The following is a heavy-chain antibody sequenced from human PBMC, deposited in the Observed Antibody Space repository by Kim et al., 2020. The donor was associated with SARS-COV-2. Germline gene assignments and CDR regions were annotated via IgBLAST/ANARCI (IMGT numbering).Heavy chain of an antibody. CDR3: ARQAVVTAYWYFDL. D-gene: IGHD2-15*01. Sequence: SPSFQGQVTISADKSISTAYLQWSSLKASDTAMYYCARQAVVTAYWYFDLWGRGTLVTVSS. J-gene: IGHJ2*01. V-gene: IGHV5-51*01.